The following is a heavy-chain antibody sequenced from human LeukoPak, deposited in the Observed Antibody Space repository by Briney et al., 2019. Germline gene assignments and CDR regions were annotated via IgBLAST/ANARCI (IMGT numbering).Heavy chain of an antibody. J-gene: IGHJ4*02. Sequence: SETLSLTCTVSGGSISSSSYYWGWIRQPPGKGLEWIGSIYYSGSTYYNPSLKSRVTISVDTSKNQFSLKLSSVTAADTAVYYCAREPKRYSSGWYYFDYWGQGTLVTVSS. CDR2: IYYSGST. CDR1: GGSISSSSYY. V-gene: IGHV4-39*07. CDR3: AREPKRYSSGWYYFDY. D-gene: IGHD6-19*01.